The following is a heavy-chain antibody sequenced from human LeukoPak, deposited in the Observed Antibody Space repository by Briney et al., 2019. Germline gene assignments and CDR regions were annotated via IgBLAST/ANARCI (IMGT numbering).Heavy chain of an antibody. CDR2: IYYSGST. J-gene: IGHJ6*02. V-gene: IGHV4-59*08. Sequence: SETLSLTCSASGGSISNYYWSWIRHPPGKGLEWVGYIYYSGSTNYNPSLKSRVTISVDTSKNQFSLKLSSVTAADTAVYYCARLGTLWFGDYYYGMDVWGQGTTVTVSS. D-gene: IGHD3-10*01. CDR3: ARLGTLWFGDYYYGMDV. CDR1: GGSISNYY.